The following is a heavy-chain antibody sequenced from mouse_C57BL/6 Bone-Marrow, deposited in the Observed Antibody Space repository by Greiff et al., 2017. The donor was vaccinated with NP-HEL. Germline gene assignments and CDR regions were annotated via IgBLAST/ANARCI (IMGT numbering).Heavy chain of an antibody. CDR2: INPGSGGT. D-gene: IGHD1-1*01. Sequence: QVQLQQSGAELVRPGTSVKVSCKASGYAFPIYLIEWVKQRPGQGLEWIGVINPGSGGTNYNEKFKGKATLTADKSSSTAYMQLSSLTSEDSAVYFCARDYYGSSYAWFAYWGQGTLVTVSA. CDR1: GYAFPIYL. J-gene: IGHJ3*01. V-gene: IGHV1-54*01. CDR3: ARDYYGSSYAWFAY.